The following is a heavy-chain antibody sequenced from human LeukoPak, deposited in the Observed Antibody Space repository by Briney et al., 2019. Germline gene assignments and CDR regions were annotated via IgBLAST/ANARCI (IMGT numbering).Heavy chain of an antibody. J-gene: IGHJ4*02. CDR1: GFTFSSYW. CDR2: MNSDGSST. Sequence: GGSLRLSCAASGFTFSSYWMHWVRQAPGKGLVWVSRMNSDGSSTSYADSVKGRFTISRDNARNTLYLQMNSLRAEDTAVHYCARDGIAAPPDYWGQGNLVTVSS. CDR3: ARDGIAAPPDY. D-gene: IGHD6-25*01. V-gene: IGHV3-74*01.